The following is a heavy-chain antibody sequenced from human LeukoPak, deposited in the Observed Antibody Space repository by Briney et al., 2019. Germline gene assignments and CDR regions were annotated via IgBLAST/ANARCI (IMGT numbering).Heavy chain of an antibody. CDR2: IYYSGST. CDR3: ASFYGDYWYFDL. V-gene: IGHV4-59*01. CDR1: GGSISSYY. Sequence: SETLSLTCTVSGGSISSYYWSWIRQPPGKGLEWIGYIYYSGSTNYNPSLKSRVTISVDTSKNQFSLKLSSVTAADTAVYYCASFYGDYWYFDLWGRGTLVTVSS. J-gene: IGHJ2*01. D-gene: IGHD4-17*01.